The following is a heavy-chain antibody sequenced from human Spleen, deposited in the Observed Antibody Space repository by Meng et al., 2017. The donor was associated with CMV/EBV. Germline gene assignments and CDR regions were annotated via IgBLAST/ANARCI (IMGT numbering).Heavy chain of an antibody. CDR3: ARVGHGMDV. D-gene: IGHD1-26*01. Sequence: GGSLRLSCAASGFSFSDYYMIWIRQAPGKELEWVSYISSSGSIKYHADSVKGRFTISRDNAKKSLHLQMNSLRAEDTAVYYCARVGHGMDVWGQGTTVTVSS. J-gene: IGHJ6*02. CDR1: GFSFSDYY. CDR2: ISSSGSIK. V-gene: IGHV3-11*01.